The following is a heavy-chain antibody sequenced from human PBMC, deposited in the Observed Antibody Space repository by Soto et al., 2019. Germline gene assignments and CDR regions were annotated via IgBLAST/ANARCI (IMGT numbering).Heavy chain of an antibody. J-gene: IGHJ4*02. D-gene: IGHD6-19*01. CDR2: IHPGDSDT. Sequence: GESQKISYQGSGYNFIYWIAWVRQMPGRGLEWMGVIHPGDSDTRYSPSFQGQVTISADTSTSTAYLQWSSLKASDTAIYYCARQDGSALFFFDFWGLGTLVTVSS. CDR1: GYNFIYW. V-gene: IGHV5-51*01. CDR3: ARQDGSALFFFDF.